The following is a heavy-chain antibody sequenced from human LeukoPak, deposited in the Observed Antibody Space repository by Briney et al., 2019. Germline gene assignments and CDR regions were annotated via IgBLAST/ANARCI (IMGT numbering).Heavy chain of an antibody. V-gene: IGHV4-30-4*01. CDR2: IYYSGST. D-gene: IGHD1-26*01. Sequence: SETLSLTCTVSGGSISSGDYYWSWIRQPPGKGLEWIGYIYYSGSTYYNPSLKSRVTISVDTSKNQFSLKLSSVTAADTAVYYCARDPLPESNAFDIWGQGTMVTVSS. CDR3: ARDPLPESNAFDI. J-gene: IGHJ3*02. CDR1: GGSISSGDYY.